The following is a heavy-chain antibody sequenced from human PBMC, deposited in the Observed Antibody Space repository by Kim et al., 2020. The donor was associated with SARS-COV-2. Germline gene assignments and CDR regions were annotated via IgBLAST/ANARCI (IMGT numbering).Heavy chain of an antibody. V-gene: IGHV3-33*01. J-gene: IGHJ3*02. CDR3: ARTYYDILTGFGPPDAFDI. D-gene: IGHD3-9*01. Sequence: GGSLRLSCAASGFTFSSYGMHWVRQAPGKGLEWVAVIWYDGSNKYYADSVKGRFTISRDNSKNTLYLQMNSLRAEDTAVYYCARTYYDILTGFGPPDAFDIWGQGTMVTVSS. CDR2: IWYDGSNK. CDR1: GFTFSSYG.